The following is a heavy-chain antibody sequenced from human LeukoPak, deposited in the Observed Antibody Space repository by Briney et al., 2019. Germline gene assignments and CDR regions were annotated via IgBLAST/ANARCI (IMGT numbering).Heavy chain of an antibody. J-gene: IGHJ1*01. CDR1: GYTLTELS. V-gene: IGHV1-24*01. CDR2: FEPEDGET. CDR3: ATNAVGGYHSYFQH. Sequence: ASVKVSCKVSGYTLTELSMHWVRQAPGKGLEWMGGFEPEDGETIYAQKFQGRVTMTEDTSTDTAYMELSSLRSEDTAVYYCATNAVGGYHSYFQHWGQGTLVTVSS. D-gene: IGHD3-22*01.